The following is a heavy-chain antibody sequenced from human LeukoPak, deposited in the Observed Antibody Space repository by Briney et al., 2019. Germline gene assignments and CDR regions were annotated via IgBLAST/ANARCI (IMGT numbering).Heavy chain of an antibody. Sequence: GGSLRLSCAASEFTFSSYWMSWVRQAPGKGLEWVANIKQDGSEKYYVDSVKGRFTISRDNAKNSLYLQMNSLRAEDTAVYYCARGYGPNYYDSSGYYYGYFQHWGQGTLVTVSS. V-gene: IGHV3-7*03. CDR3: ARGYGPNYYDSSGYYYGYFQH. CDR1: EFTFSSYW. J-gene: IGHJ1*01. D-gene: IGHD3-22*01. CDR2: IKQDGSEK.